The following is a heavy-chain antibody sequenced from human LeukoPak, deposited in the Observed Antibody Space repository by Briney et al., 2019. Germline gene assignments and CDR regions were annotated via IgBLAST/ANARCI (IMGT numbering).Heavy chain of an antibody. Sequence: PSETLSLTCTVSGGSISSGDYYWSWIRQPPGKGLEWIGYIYYSGSTYYNPSLKSRVTISVDTSKNQFSLKLSSVTAADTAVYYCARYSGSYWLDPWGQGTLVTVSS. CDR2: IYYSGST. J-gene: IGHJ5*02. D-gene: IGHD1-26*01. V-gene: IGHV4-30-4*08. CDR1: GGSISSGDYY. CDR3: ARYSGSYWLDP.